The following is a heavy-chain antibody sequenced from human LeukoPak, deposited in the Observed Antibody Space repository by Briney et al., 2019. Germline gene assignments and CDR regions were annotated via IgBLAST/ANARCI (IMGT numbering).Heavy chain of an antibody. J-gene: IGHJ3*02. CDR2: IYISGST. CDR3: ARAISSGWFKNAFEI. Sequence: SGTLSLTCSVSGGSISNYYWSWIRQPAGRGLEWIGRIYISGSTNHNPSLKSRVTMSVDTSKNQFSLKLSSVTAADTAVYYCARAISSGWFKNAFEIWGQGTMVTVSS. V-gene: IGHV4-4*07. CDR1: GGSISNYY. D-gene: IGHD6-19*01.